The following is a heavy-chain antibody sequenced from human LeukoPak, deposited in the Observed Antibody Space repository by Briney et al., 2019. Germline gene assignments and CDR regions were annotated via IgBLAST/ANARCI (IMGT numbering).Heavy chain of an antibody. Sequence: GGSLRLSCATSGFTFSSYWMGWVRQAPGKGLEWAANIKQDGSEKYYVDSVKGRFTISRDNAKNSLYLQMNSLRAEDTAVYYCARLIVGAIDYWGQGTLVTVSS. CDR3: ARLIVGAIDY. J-gene: IGHJ4*02. CDR2: IKQDGSEK. V-gene: IGHV3-7*01. D-gene: IGHD1-26*01. CDR1: GFTFSSYW.